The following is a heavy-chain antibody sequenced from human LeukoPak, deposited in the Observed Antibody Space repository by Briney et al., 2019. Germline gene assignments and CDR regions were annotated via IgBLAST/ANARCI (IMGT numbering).Heavy chain of an antibody. J-gene: IGHJ4*02. V-gene: IGHV4-61*02. CDR3: AIRRSGATARRRYYFDY. D-gene: IGHD1-26*01. Sequence: SQTLSLTCTVSGGSISSGSYYWSWIRQPAGKGLEWIGRIYTSGSTNYNPSLKSRVTISVDTSKNQFSLKLSSVTAADTAVYYCAIRRSGATARRRYYFDYWGQGTLVTVSS. CDR1: GGSISSGSYY. CDR2: IYTSGST.